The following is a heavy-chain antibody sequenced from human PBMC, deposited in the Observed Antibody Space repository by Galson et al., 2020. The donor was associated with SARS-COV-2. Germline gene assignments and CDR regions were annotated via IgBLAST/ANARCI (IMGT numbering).Heavy chain of an antibody. J-gene: IGHJ4*02. CDR3: ASDLSYGDYVFDC. CDR1: GFTFSSYS. Sequence: GESLKISCAASGFTFSSYSMNWVRQAPGKGLEWVSSISSSSSYIYYADSVKGRFTISRDNAKNSLYLQMNSLRAEDTAVYYCASDLSYGDYVFDCWGQGTLGTVSS. CDR2: ISSSSSYI. V-gene: IGHV3-21*01. D-gene: IGHD4-17*01.